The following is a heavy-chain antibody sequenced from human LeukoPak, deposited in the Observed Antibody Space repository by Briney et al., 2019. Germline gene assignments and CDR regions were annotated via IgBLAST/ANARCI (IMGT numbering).Heavy chain of an antibody. D-gene: IGHD3-16*01. CDR3: ARDLYPGY. CDR2: ISSTSSSYI. V-gene: IGHV3-21*01. CDR1: GFTFDDYA. Sequence: GGSLRLSCAVSGFTFDDYAMHWVRQVPGKGLEWVSSISSTSSSYIYYADSVKGRFTISRDNAKNSLYLQMNSLRAVDTAVYYCARDLYPGYWGQGTLVTVSS. J-gene: IGHJ4*02.